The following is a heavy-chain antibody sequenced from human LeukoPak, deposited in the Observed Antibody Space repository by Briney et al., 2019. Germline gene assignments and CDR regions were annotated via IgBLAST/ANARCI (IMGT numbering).Heavy chain of an antibody. Sequence: PSETLSLTCTVSGGSISSGGYYWSCIRQPPGKGLECIASIYHSGSTYCNPSLKRRVTISIDTSKNQFSLRLSSVTAADTAVYYCARVTASYFYSDYWGQGTLVTASS. V-gene: IGHV4-39*07. CDR3: ARVTASYFYSDY. CDR2: IYHSGST. CDR1: GGSISSGGYY. D-gene: IGHD3-10*01. J-gene: IGHJ4*02.